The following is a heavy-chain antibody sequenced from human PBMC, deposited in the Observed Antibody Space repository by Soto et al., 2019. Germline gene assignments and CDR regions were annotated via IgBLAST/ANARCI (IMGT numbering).Heavy chain of an antibody. V-gene: IGHV1-69*12. CDR2: IIPIFGTA. J-gene: IGHJ4*02. CDR3: AVCPSPDGGDGSGFDY. D-gene: IGHD2-21*02. Sequence: QVQLVQSGAEVKKPGSSVKVSCKASGGTFSSYAISWVRQAPGQGLEWMGGIIPIFGTANYAQKFQGRVTITADESTSTAYMALSSLRSEDTAVYYRAVCPSPDGGDGSGFDYWGQGTLVTVSS. CDR1: GGTFSSYA.